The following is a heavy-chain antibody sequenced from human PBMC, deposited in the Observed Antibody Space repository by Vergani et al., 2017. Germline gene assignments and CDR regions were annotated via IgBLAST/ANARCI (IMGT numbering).Heavy chain of an antibody. Sequence: QVQLVQSGAEVKKPGSSVKVSCKASGGTFSSYAISWVRQAPGQGLEWMGWISAYNGNTNYAQKLQGRVTMTTDTSTSTAYMELRSLRSDDTAVYYCARTNFSQYYDILTGYYYYYGMDVWGQGTTVTVSS. CDR3: ARTNFSQYYDILTGYYYYYGMDV. V-gene: IGHV1-18*01. J-gene: IGHJ6*02. D-gene: IGHD3-9*01. CDR1: GGTFSSYA. CDR2: ISAYNGNT.